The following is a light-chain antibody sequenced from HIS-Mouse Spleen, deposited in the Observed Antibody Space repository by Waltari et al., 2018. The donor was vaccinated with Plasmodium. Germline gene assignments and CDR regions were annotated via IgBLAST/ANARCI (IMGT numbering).Light chain of an antibody. V-gene: IGKV1-13*02. CDR1: QGISSD. Sequence: AIQYNQAPSSLSASAGHRVTIHCRARQGISSDLAWYQQKTGKAPKLLIYDASSLESGVPSRLSSSGSGTDFTLTISSLQPEDFATYYCQQFNSYPQCTFGQGTRLEIK. CDR2: DAS. CDR3: QQFNSYPQCT. J-gene: IGKJ5*01.